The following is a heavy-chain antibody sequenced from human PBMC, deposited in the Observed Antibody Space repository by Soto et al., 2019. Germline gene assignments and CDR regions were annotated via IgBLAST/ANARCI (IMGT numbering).Heavy chain of an antibody. CDR1: GYTFTGYY. D-gene: IGHD3-10*01. J-gene: IGHJ6*03. Sequence: ASVKVSCKASGYTFTGYYMHWVRQAPGQGLEWMGWINPNSGGTNYAQKFQGWVTMTRDTSISTAYMELSRLRSDDTAVYYCARGAYGSGSYYKDYYYYMAVWGKGTTVTVSS. CDR3: ARGAYGSGSYYKDYYYYMAV. V-gene: IGHV1-2*04. CDR2: INPNSGGT.